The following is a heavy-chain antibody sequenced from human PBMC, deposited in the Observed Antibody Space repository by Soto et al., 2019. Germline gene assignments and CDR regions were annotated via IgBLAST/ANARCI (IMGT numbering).Heavy chain of an antibody. D-gene: IGHD6-13*01. J-gene: IGHJ4*02. V-gene: IGHV4-39*02. CDR2: IYYSGST. CDR3: ARPGGSGWFYFDS. Sequence: SATLSLTCIVSGESISGTIYYWGWIRQPPGKGLEWIGSIYYSGSTYYNPSLKSRVTISVDTSKNHFSLKLTSVTAADTAVYYCARPGGSGWFYFDSWGQGSQVTVSS. CDR1: GESISGTIYY.